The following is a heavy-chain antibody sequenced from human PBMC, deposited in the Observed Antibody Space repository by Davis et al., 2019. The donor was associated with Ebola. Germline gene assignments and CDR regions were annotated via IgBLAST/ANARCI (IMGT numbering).Heavy chain of an antibody. J-gene: IGHJ4*02. Sequence: PGGSLRLSCAASGFTFSSYGMHWVRQAPGKGLEWVAVISYDGSNKYYADSVKGRFTISRDNAKNSLYLQMNSLRAEDTAVYYCAREVAPACLDYWGQGTLDTVSS. V-gene: IGHV3-30*03. CDR2: ISYDGSNK. CDR3: AREVAPACLDY. D-gene: IGHD2-2*01. CDR1: GFTFSSYG.